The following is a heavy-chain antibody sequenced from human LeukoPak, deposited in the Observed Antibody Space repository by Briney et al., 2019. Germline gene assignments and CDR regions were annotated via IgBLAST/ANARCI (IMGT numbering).Heavy chain of an antibody. D-gene: IGHD2-2*01. CDR3: AKDRSAVPAASNY. V-gene: IGHV3-23*01. Sequence: GGSLRLSCAASGFTFTNFVMTCVGQAPGKGLEGVSGISGSEDNTYYADSVKGRFTISRDNFKNMVFLQMNSLRAEYTAVYYCAKDRSAVPAASNYWGQRTLVAVSS. CDR1: GFTFTNFV. CDR2: ISGSEDNT. J-gene: IGHJ4*02.